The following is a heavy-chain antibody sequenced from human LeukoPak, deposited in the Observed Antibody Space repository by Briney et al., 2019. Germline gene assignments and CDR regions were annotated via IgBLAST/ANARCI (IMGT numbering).Heavy chain of an antibody. CDR2: IYTSGST. CDR3: ARDLWTYSSSWYRWFDP. Sequence: SETLSLTCTVSGGSISSYYWSWIRQPAGKGLEWIGRIYTSGSTNYNPSLKSRVTMSVDTSKNQFSLKLSSVTAADTAVYYCARDLWTYSSSWYRWFDPWGQGTLVTVSS. CDR1: GGSISSYY. J-gene: IGHJ5*02. V-gene: IGHV4-4*07. D-gene: IGHD6-13*01.